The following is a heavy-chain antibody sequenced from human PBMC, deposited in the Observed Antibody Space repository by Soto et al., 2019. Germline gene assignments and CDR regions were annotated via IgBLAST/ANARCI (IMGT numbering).Heavy chain of an antibody. J-gene: IGHJ4*02. CDR2: IKTDGSEK. D-gene: IGHD3-10*01. CDR1: GFTFSDYW. V-gene: IGHV3-7*05. CDR3: ASSMGRGGNDY. Sequence: EVQLVESGGGLVQPGGSLRLSCAASGFTFSDYWMSWVRQAPGKGLECVANIKTDGSEKYYVDPVKGRFTISRDNAKNSLYLQMNSLGAEDTAVDYCASSMGRGGNDYWGQGTLVAVSS.